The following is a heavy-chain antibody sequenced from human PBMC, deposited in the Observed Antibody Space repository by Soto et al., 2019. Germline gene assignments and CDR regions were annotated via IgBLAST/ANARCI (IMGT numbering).Heavy chain of an antibody. CDR2: INHSGST. D-gene: IGHD6-19*01. CDR1: GGSFSGYY. J-gene: IGHJ3*02. V-gene: IGHV4-34*01. CDR3: ARRRWAVAGPPGVFDI. Sequence: PSETLSLTCAVYGGSFSGYYWSWIRQPPGKGLEWIGEINHSGSTNYNPSLKSRVTISVDTSKNQFSLKLSSVTAADTAVYYCARRRWAVAGPPGVFDIWGQGTMVTVSS.